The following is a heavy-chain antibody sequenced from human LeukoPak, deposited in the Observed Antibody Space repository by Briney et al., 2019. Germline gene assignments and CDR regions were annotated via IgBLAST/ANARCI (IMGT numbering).Heavy chain of an antibody. CDR2: IYYSGST. CDR1: GGSISSSSYY. V-gene: IGHV4-39*07. D-gene: IGHD6-13*01. J-gene: IGHJ5*02. CDR3: ARDRDSSWYRDWFDP. Sequence: SETPSLTCTVSGGSISSSSYYWGWIRQPPGKGLEWIGSIYYSGSTYYNPSLKSRVTISVDTSKNQFSLKLSSVTAADTAVYYCARDRDSSWYRDWFDPWGQGTLVTVSS.